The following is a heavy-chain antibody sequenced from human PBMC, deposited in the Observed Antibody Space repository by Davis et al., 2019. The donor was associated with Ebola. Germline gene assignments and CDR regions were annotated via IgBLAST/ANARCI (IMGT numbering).Heavy chain of an antibody. V-gene: IGHV3-49*04. CDR2: IRSKAYGGKT. CDR1: GFTFGDYV. D-gene: IGHD6-13*01. CDR3: TRDLKQPPPSYYNGMDV. Sequence: GESLKISCTASGFTFGDYVMSWVRQAPGKGLEWVGFIRSKAYGGKTQYAASVKGRFTISRDDSKSIAYLQMNSLKTEDTAVYYCTRDLKQPPPSYYNGMDVWGQGTTVTVSS. J-gene: IGHJ6*02.